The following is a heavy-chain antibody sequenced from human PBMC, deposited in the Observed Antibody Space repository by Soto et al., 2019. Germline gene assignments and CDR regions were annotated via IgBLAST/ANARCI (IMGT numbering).Heavy chain of an antibody. CDR3: ARHGGTYCSGGSCYPTDAFDI. CDR1: GGSISSYY. Sequence: QVQLQESGPGLVKPSETLSLTCTVSGGSISSYYWSWIRQPPGKGLEWIGYIYDSGSTNYNPSLKSRVTIAVDMPKNQFSLKLSSVTAADTAVYYCARHGGTYCSGGSCYPTDAFDIWGQGTMVTVSS. V-gene: IGHV4-59*08. D-gene: IGHD2-15*01. CDR2: IYDSGST. J-gene: IGHJ3*02.